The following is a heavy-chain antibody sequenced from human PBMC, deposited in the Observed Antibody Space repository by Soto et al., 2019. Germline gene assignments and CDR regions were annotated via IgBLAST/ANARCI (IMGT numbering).Heavy chain of an antibody. CDR3: ERDMYSSYYVVKWFGP. J-gene: IGHJ5*02. V-gene: IGHV3-30-3*01. D-gene: IGHD6-19*01. CDR1: GFSFSSYA. Sequence: QVRLVESGGGVVQPGRSLRLSCTASGFSFSSYAMYWFRQPPGKGLEWVAVISHDGINKHYADSVKGRVTVSRDNSNHSLDLQLNSLRGEDTAMYYCERDMYSSYYVVKWFGPWGQGTLVTVSS. CDR2: ISHDGINK.